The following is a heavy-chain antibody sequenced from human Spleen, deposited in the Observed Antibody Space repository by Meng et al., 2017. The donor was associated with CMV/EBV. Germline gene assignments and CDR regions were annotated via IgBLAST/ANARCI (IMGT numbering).Heavy chain of an antibody. Sequence: GESLKISCAASGFTLSSYPMHWGRQAPGKGLEWVAVISYDGSNKYYADSVKGRFTISRDNSKNTLYLQMNSLRAEGTAVYYCARDDDIAVAGIDYWGQGTLVTVSS. CDR1: GFTLSSYP. D-gene: IGHD6-19*01. V-gene: IGHV3-30-3*01. CDR3: ARDDDIAVAGIDY. J-gene: IGHJ4*02. CDR2: ISYDGSNK.